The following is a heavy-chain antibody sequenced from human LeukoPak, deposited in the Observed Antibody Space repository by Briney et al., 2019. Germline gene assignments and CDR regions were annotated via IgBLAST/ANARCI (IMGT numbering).Heavy chain of an antibody. V-gene: IGHV4-4*07. D-gene: IGHD4-23*01. CDR3: ATSVSTVAVGN. Sequence: SETLCLSCTVSGVSISRYYWGWVRRRAGKGLERIGRMYTSGSTNYNPSLKSRVTISVDTSKNQSSLRLGSVTAADAAAYFCATSVSTVAVGNCGQGTLVTVSS. CDR1: GVSISRYY. CDR2: MYTSGST. J-gene: IGHJ4*02.